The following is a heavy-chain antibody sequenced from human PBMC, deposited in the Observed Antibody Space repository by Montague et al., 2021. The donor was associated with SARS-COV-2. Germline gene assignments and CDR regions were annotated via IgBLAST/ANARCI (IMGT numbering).Heavy chain of an antibody. Sequence: SETLSLTCTVPGGSISSSSYYWGWIRQPPGKGLEWIGSIYYSGSTYYNPSLRSRVTISVDTSKNQFSLKLSSVTAADTAVYYCARLDREITIFGVVRGYFDLWGRGTLVTVSS. V-gene: IGHV4-39*01. CDR1: GGSISSSSYY. CDR2: IYYSGST. D-gene: IGHD3-3*01. CDR3: ARLDREITIFGVVRGYFDL. J-gene: IGHJ2*01.